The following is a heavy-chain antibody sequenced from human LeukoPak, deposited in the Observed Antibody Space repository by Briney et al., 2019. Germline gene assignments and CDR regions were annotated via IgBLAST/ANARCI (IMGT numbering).Heavy chain of an antibody. CDR3: AKDITIFGVVISPDAFDI. D-gene: IGHD3-3*01. CDR1: GFTFSSYA. Sequence: GGSLRLSCAASGFTFSSYAMSWVRQAPGKGLEWVSAISGSGGSTYYADSVKGRFTISRDNSKNTLYLQMNSLRAEDTAVYYCAKDITIFGVVISPDAFDIWGQGTMVTVSS. V-gene: IGHV3-23*01. CDR2: ISGSGGST. J-gene: IGHJ3*02.